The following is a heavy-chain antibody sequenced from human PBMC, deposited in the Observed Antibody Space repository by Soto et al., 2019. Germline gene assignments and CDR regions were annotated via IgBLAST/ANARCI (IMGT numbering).Heavy chain of an antibody. CDR3: ARGSLLDF. CDR1: GFTFSSYG. D-gene: IGHD1-26*01. J-gene: IGHJ4*01. CDR2: ISYDGSNK. Sequence: QVQLVESGGGVVQPGRSLRLSCAASGFTFSSYGMHWVRQAPGKGLEWVGVISYDGSNKYYADSVKGRFTISRENSKNTLYLQMNSRRAEDTAVYYCARGSLLDFWGQGTPGTGSS. V-gene: IGHV3-30*03.